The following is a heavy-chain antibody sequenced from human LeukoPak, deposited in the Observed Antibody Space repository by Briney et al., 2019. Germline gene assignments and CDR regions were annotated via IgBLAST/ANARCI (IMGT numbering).Heavy chain of an antibody. V-gene: IGHV1-2*02. Sequence: ASVKVSCKXSGYTFTGYYMHWVRQAPGQGLEWMGWINPNSGGTNYAQKFQGRVTMTRDTSISTAYMELSRLRSDDTAVYYCARDRVSGSPDYYYYYMDVWGKGTTVTVSS. CDR1: GYTFTGYY. CDR2: INPNSGGT. CDR3: ARDRVSGSPDYYYYYMDV. D-gene: IGHD1-26*01. J-gene: IGHJ6*03.